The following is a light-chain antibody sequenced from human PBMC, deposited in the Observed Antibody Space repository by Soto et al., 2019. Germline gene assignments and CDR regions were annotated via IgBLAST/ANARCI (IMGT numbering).Light chain of an antibody. Sequence: QSVLTQPPSVSGAPGQRVTISCTGSSSNIGAGYDVPWYQQLPGTAPKLLIYGNSNRPSGVPDRFSGSKSATSASLAITGLQAEDEADYYCQSYDSSLSVVFGGGTQLTVL. J-gene: IGLJ2*01. V-gene: IGLV1-40*01. CDR3: QSYDSSLSVV. CDR1: SSNIGAGYD. CDR2: GNS.